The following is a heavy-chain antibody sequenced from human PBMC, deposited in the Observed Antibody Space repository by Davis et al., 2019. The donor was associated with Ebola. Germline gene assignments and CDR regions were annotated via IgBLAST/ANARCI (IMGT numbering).Heavy chain of an antibody. J-gene: IGHJ6*04. D-gene: IGHD2-21*02. CDR3: ARLCGRDCIYAYFGMDV. CDR1: GYTFTSYG. V-gene: IGHV1-18*04. Sequence: ASVKVSCKASGYTFTSYGITWVRQAPGQGLEWMGWINPHNGNTNYAQNVQGRVTMTTDTSTSTAYMELGSLISDDTAVYFCARLCGRDCIYAYFGMDVWGKGTTVSVSS. CDR2: INPHNGNT.